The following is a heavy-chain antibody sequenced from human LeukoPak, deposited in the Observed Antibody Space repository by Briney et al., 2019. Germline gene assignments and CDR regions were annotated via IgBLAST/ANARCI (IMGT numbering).Heavy chain of an antibody. V-gene: IGHV6-1*01. J-gene: IGHJ4*02. D-gene: IGHD4-11*01. Sequence: SQTLSLTCAVSGDSVSSSSAVWNWIRQSPSRGLEWLGRTYYRSKWHNEYAESVKSRISIASDTSKNQFSLQLNSVTPEDTAEYFCAGTTDYSSFLAFWGQGTLVTVSS. CDR2: TYYRSKWHN. CDR3: AGTTDYSSFLAF. CDR1: GDSVSSSSAV.